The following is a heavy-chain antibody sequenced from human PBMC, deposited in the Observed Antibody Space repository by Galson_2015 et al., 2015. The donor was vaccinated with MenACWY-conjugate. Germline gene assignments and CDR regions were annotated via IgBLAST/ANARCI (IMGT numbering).Heavy chain of an antibody. CDR2: IYYSGST. Sequence: ETLSLACAVSGGSISSYYWSWIRQPPGKGLEWIGYIYYSGSTNYNSSLKSRVTISVDTSKNQFSLKLSSVTAADTAVYYCARGRRGYSYGYLFDYWGQGTLVTVSS. D-gene: IGHD5-18*01. CDR3: ARGRRGYSYGYLFDY. V-gene: IGHV4-59*08. J-gene: IGHJ4*02. CDR1: GGSISSYY.